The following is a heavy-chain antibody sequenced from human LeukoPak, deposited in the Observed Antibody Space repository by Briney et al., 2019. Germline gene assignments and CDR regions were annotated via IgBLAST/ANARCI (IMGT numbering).Heavy chain of an antibody. CDR2: ISWNSGSI. CDR3: AKDNSFGIGGLLDY. D-gene: IGHD3-3*01. CDR1: GFTFDDYA. Sequence: PGRSLRLSCAASGFTFDDYAMHWSRKPQGKGLGWVPGISWNSGSIGYADSVKGRFTISRDNAKNSLYLQMNSLRAEDTALYYCAKDNSFGIGGLLDYWGQGTLVTVSS. V-gene: IGHV3-9*01. J-gene: IGHJ4*02.